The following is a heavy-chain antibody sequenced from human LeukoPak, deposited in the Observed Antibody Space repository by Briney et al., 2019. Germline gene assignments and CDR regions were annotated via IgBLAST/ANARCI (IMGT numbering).Heavy chain of an antibody. CDR1: GASIRSGDYY. J-gene: IGHJ3*02. CDR3: ARDCSGGSCYGAFDI. CDR2: IYDSGST. Sequence: SQTLSLTCTVSGASIRSGDYYWSWIRQPPGKGLEWIGYIYDSGSTYYNPSLKSRITISVGTSENRFSLKLSSVTATDTAVYYCARDCSGGSCYGAFDIWGQGTMVTVSS. D-gene: IGHD2-15*01. V-gene: IGHV4-30-4*01.